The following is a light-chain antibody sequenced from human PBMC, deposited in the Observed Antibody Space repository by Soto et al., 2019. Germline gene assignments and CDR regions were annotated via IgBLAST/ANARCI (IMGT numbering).Light chain of an antibody. CDR3: SSYTSSSTQG. CDR2: EVR. J-gene: IGLJ3*02. V-gene: IGLV2-14*01. CDR1: SSDVGGYNY. Sequence: QSALTQPASVSGSPGQSITISCTGTSSDVGGYNYVSWYQQHPGKAPKLMIYEVRNRPSGVSNRFSGSKSGNTASLTISGLQAEDEADYYCSSYTSSSTQGFGGGTQLTVL.